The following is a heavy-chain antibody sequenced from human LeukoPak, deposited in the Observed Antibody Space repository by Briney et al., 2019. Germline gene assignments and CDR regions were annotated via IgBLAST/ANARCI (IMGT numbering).Heavy chain of an antibody. Sequence: PSETLSLTCTVSGGSISIDYWSWLRQPPGKGLEWIGYIYYSGSTNYNPSLKSRVTISGDTSKNQFSLKLSSVTAADTAVYYCARGDGYNEGCFDYWGQGTLVTVSS. J-gene: IGHJ4*02. V-gene: IGHV4-59*01. CDR3: ARGDGYNEGCFDY. CDR1: GGSISIDY. D-gene: IGHD5-24*01. CDR2: IYYSGST.